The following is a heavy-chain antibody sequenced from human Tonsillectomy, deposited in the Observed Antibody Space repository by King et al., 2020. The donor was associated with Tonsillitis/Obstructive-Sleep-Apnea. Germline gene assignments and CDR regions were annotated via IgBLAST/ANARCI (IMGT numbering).Heavy chain of an antibody. Sequence: VQLVESGGGVVQPGRSRRLSCVASGVTFCHYAMHWVRQSRGKGLEWAALISYDGSDKYYADSVKGRFTVSRDNSKNTLYLQMNFLRPEDTAVYYCARVEMATISPAFDIWGQGTMLTVSS. CDR1: GVTFCHYA. V-gene: IGHV3-30*04. D-gene: IGHD5-24*01. CDR3: ARVEMATISPAFDI. CDR2: ISYDGSDK. J-gene: IGHJ3*02.